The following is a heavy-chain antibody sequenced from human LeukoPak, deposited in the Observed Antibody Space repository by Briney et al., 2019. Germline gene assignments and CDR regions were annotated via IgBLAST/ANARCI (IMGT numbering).Heavy chain of an antibody. CDR2: MSGGGDTS. CDR1: GFGFRIYS. J-gene: IGHJ4*02. V-gene: IGHV3-23*01. Sequence: PGGSLRLSCASSGFGFRIYSMTWVRQAVGKGLEWVSSMSGGGDTSYYADSVKGRFAVSRDYSKNTLYLRMDSLRAEDTAVYYCARDYDYDSSGYSSDWGQGTLVTVSS. CDR3: ARDYDYDSSGYSSD. D-gene: IGHD3-22*01.